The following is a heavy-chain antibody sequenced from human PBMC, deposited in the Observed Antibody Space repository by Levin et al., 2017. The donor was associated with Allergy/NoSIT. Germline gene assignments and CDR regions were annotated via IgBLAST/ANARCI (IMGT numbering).Heavy chain of an antibody. D-gene: IGHD1-7*01. V-gene: IGHV3-23*01. CDR3: AKDSRGLDWNYGGY. J-gene: IGHJ4*02. CDR1: GFTFSSYA. Sequence: PGGSLRLSCAASGFTFSSYAMSWVRQAPGKGLEWVSAISGSGGSTYYADSVKGRFTISRDNSKNTLYLQMNSLRAEDTAVYYCAKDSRGLDWNYGGYWGQGTLVTVSS. CDR2: ISGSGGST.